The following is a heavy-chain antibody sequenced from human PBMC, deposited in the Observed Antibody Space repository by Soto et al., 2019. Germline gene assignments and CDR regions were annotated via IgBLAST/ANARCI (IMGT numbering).Heavy chain of an antibody. V-gene: IGHV4-59*08. J-gene: IGHJ5*02. CDR3: ARLGAYYPSLDP. D-gene: IGHD3-22*01. CDR2: IYYSGTA. CDR1: GGSLSPNY. Sequence: QVQLQESGPGLVKPSETLSLTCTVSGGSLSPNYWTWIRQPPGKGLEWIAYIYYSGTATYNPSLNSRVAISPAMSKNQLSLTLSSVTAADTAVYYCARLGAYYPSLDPWGQGTLVTVSS.